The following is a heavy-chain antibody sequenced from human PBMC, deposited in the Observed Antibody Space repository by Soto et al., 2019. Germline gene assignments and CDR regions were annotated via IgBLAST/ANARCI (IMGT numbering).Heavy chain of an antibody. V-gene: IGHV1-69*13. J-gene: IGHJ4*02. CDR2: IIPIFGTA. CDR3: ARGPDIVLMVYARRGYFDY. CDR1: GGTFSSYA. Sequence: SVKVSCKASGGTFSSYAISWVRQAPGQGLEWMGGIIPIFGTANYAQKFQGRVTITADESTSTAYMELSSLRSEDTAVYYCARGPDIVLMVYARRGYFDYWGQGTLVTVSS. D-gene: IGHD2-8*01.